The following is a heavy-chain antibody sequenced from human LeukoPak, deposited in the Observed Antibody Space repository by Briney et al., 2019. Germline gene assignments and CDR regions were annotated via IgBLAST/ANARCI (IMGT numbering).Heavy chain of an antibody. CDR2: MNPNSGNT. D-gene: IGHD6-19*01. CDR1: GYTFTSYD. CDR3: ARGLASGWPTYYYYYYGMDV. J-gene: IGHJ6*02. Sequence: ASVKVSCKASGYTFTSYDINWVRQATGQGLEWMGWMNPNSGNTGYAQKFQGRVTMTRNTSISTAYIELSSLRSEDTAVYYCARGLASGWPTYYYYYYGMDVWGQGTTVTVSS. V-gene: IGHV1-8*01.